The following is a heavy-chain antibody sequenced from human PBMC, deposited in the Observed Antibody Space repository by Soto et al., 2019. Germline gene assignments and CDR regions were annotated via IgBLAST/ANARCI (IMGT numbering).Heavy chain of an antibody. J-gene: IGHJ4*02. CDR1: GGTFSSYA. Sequence: GASVKVSCKASGGTFSSYAISWVRQAPGQGLEWMVGIIPIFGTANYAQKFQGRVTITADESTSTAYMEMSSLRSEDTAVYYFARDKEGYCSSTSCYTADYWGQGTLVTVSS. CDR3: ARDKEGYCSSTSCYTADY. D-gene: IGHD2-2*02. V-gene: IGHV1-69*13. CDR2: IIPIFGTA.